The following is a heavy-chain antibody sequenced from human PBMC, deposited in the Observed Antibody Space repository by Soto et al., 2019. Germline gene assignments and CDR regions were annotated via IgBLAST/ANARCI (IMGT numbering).Heavy chain of an antibody. CDR3: ARDQGGSLLSTWFDI. CDR2: GLPLYNKA. Sequence: VQLTQSEAQLKQPGSSMKVSCQPSGYNFELYSLDWVRQVPGLRPAWLGGGLPLYNKAIYPPQFQGGVTINADSYTKTVSLKMTSLRSDDSAIYFCARDQGGSLLSTWFDIWGQGTPVTVS. D-gene: IGHD1-26*01. J-gene: IGHJ5*02. CDR1: GYNFELYS. V-gene: IGHV1-69*14.